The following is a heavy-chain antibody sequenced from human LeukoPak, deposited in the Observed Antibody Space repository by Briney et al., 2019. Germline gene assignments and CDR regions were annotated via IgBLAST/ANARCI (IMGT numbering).Heavy chain of an antibody. Sequence: KGLEWVSSISDSGDRTHYADSVKGRFTISRVNSQNTLLLQMSNLRTEDTAVYYCANSSLGWGQGTLVTVSS. V-gene: IGHV3-23*01. CDR3: ANSSLG. CDR2: ISDSGDRT. J-gene: IGHJ4*02.